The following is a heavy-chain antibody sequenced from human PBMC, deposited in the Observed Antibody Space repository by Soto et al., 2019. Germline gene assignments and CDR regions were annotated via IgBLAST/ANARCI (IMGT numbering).Heavy chain of an antibody. CDR3: ARGRGAAAGGRIDY. Sequence: QVQLVQSGDEVKKPGASVKVSCKASGYTFTSYDIDWVRQATGQGLEWMGWMNPNSGNTGYAQKFQGRVTMTRNTSISSAYMDLSSLRSEDTAVYYCARGRGAAAGGRIDYWGQGTLVTVSS. CDR2: MNPNSGNT. CDR1: GYTFTSYD. V-gene: IGHV1-8*01. J-gene: IGHJ4*02. D-gene: IGHD6-13*01.